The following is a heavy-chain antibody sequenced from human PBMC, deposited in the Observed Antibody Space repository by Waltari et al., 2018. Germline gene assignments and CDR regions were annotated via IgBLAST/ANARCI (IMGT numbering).Heavy chain of an antibody. CDR2: IYYSGTT. CDR1: SGYY. J-gene: IGHJ4*02. D-gene: IGHD4-17*01. CDR3: ATATTAHFDF. V-gene: IGHV4-38-2*01. Sequence: SGYYWHWIRQPPGKGLEWVGTIYYSGTTYYTPSLQSRVSISVDTSKNEFSLTLTSVTAADTAVYYCATATTAHFDFWGQGSLVTVSS.